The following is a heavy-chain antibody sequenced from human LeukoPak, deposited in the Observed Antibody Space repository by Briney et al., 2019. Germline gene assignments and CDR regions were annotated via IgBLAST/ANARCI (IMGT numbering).Heavy chain of an antibody. CDR3: AHSGYDRPYYFDY. CDR2: ISGSGGST. V-gene: IGHV3-23*01. Sequence: GGSLRLSCAASGFTFSSYAMSWVRQAPGKGLEWVSAISGSGGSTYYADSVKGRFTISRDNSKNTLYLRMNSLRAEDTAVYYCAHSGYDRPYYFDYWGQGTLVTVSS. J-gene: IGHJ4*02. CDR1: GFTFSSYA. D-gene: IGHD5-12*01.